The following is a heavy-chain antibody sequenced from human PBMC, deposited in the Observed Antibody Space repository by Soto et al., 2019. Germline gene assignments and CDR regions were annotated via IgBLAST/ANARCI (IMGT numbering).Heavy chain of an antibody. D-gene: IGHD3-10*01. CDR1: GFTFGDYA. V-gene: IGHV3-49*05. CDR3: GRVSNYFVSRSYSPAY. J-gene: IGHJ4*02. Sequence: EVQLVESGGGLVKPGRSLRLSCTVSGFTFGDYAMSWFRQAPGKGLEWVSFIRSKVYGGTTEYAASGKGRFAISRDDPNSFAYLQMNSLKTEDTAVYYCGRVSNYFVSRSYSPAYWGQGTLVPVSS. CDR2: IRSKVYGGTT.